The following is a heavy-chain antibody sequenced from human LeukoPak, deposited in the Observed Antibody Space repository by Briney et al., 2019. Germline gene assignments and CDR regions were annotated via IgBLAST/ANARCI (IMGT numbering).Heavy chain of an antibody. D-gene: IGHD3-10*01. CDR1: GGSFSGYY. J-gene: IGHJ6*03. CDR3: ARQGYGSGSYYVRYMDV. V-gene: IGHV4-34*01. Sequence: KSSETLSLTCAVYGGSFSGYYWSWIRQPPGKGLEWIGEINHSGSTNYNPSLKSRVTISVDTSKNQFSLKLSSVTAADTAVYYCARQGYGSGSYYVRYMDVWGKGTTVTISS. CDR2: INHSGST.